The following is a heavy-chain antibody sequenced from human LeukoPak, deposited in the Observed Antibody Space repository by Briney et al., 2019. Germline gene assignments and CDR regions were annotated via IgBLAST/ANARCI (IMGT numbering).Heavy chain of an antibody. CDR1: GGTFTSYS. V-gene: IGHV1-69*02. Sequence: ASVKVSCKASGGTFTSYSITWVRQAPGQGLEWRGRIIPILGITKYAQKLQCRVTITADKSTSTAYMELSSLRSEDTAVYYCARPLYDSSGYYSGHDAFDIWGLGTMVTVSS. CDR3: ARPLYDSSGYYSGHDAFDI. J-gene: IGHJ3*02. D-gene: IGHD3-22*01. CDR2: IIPILGIT.